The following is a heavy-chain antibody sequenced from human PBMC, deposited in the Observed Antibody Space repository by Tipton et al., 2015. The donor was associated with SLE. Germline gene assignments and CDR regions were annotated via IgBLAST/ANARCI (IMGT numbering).Heavy chain of an antibody. CDR2: ISRSSSYI. J-gene: IGHJ4*02. Sequence: SLRLSCAASGFTFSSYSMNWVRQAPGKGLEWVSSISRSSSYINYADSVKGRFTISRDNAKNSLYLRMNSLRAEDTAVYYCARILRGGGVWVDYWGQGTLVTVSS. V-gene: IGHV3-21*01. CDR1: GFTFSSYS. CDR3: ARILRGGGVWVDY. D-gene: IGHD2-8*02.